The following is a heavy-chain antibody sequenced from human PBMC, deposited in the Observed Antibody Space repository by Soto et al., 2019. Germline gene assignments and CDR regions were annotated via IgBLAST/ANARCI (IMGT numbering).Heavy chain of an antibody. D-gene: IGHD2-2*01. CDR2: TYYRSKWYN. CDR3: ARGQYQRLFDYYYSYGMDV. Sequence: DTLSLTCAISGDSVSSNSAAWNWIRQSPSRGLEWLGRTYYRSKWYNDYAVSVKSRITINPDTSKNQFPLQVNTVTPEDTAVYYCARGQYQRLFDYYYSYGMDVCGKGTTVTVSS. V-gene: IGHV6-1*01. J-gene: IGHJ6*04. CDR1: GDSVSSNSAA.